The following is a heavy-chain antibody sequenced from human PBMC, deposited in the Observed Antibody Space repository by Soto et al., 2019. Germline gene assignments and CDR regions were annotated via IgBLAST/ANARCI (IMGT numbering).Heavy chain of an antibody. J-gene: IGHJ6*02. V-gene: IGHV1-8*01. CDR1: GYTFASYD. Sequence: QVQLVQSGAEVKRPGASVKVSSKATGYTFASYDINWVRQATGQGLEWMGWMNPNSGNTGYAQKFQGRVTMTRNTSISTAYMELSSLRSEDTAVYYCAREKTSYGMDVWGQGTTVTVSS. CDR3: AREKTSYGMDV. CDR2: MNPNSGNT.